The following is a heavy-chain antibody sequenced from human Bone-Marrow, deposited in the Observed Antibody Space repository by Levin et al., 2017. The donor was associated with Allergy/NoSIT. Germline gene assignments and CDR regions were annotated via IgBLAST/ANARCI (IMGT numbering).Heavy chain of an antibody. D-gene: IGHD6-13*01. CDR2: ISYDGSNK. CDR3: ARISPRIAAAGLVDY. CDR1: GFTFSSYG. J-gene: IGHJ4*02. V-gene: IGHV3-30*03. Sequence: GESLKISCAASGFTFSSYGMHWVRQAPGKGLEWVAVISYDGSNKYYADSVKGRFTISRDNSKNTLYLQMNSLRAEDTAVYYCARISPRIAAAGLVDYWGQGTLVTVSS.